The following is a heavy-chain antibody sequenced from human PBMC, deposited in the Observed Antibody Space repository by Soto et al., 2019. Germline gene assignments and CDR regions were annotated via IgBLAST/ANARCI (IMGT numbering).Heavy chain of an antibody. V-gene: IGHV1-69*13. J-gene: IGHJ6*02. D-gene: IGHD3-9*01. CDR2: IIPIFGTA. Sequence: SVKVSCKASGGTFSSYAISWVRQAPGQGLEWMGGIIPIFGTANYAQKFQGRVTITADESTSTAYMELSSLRSEDTAVYYCARANYDILTGYYNYYYYGMDVWGQGTTVTVSS. CDR3: ARANYDILTGYYNYYYYGMDV. CDR1: GGTFSSYA.